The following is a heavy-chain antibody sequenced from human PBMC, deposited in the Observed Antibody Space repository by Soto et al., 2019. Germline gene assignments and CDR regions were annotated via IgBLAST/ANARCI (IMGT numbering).Heavy chain of an antibody. CDR3: ARGGTPIDY. D-gene: IGHD3-16*01. CDR1: GGSISSYY. J-gene: IGHJ4*02. Sequence: SETLSLTCTVSGGSISSYYWSWIRQPPGKGLEWIGYIYYSGSTNYAQKLQGRVTMTTDTSTSTAYMELRSLRSDDTAVYYCARGGTPIDYWGQGTLVTVSS. CDR2: IYYSGST. V-gene: IGHV4-59*01.